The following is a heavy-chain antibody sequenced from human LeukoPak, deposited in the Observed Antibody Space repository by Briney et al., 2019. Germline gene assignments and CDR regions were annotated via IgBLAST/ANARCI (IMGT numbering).Heavy chain of an antibody. CDR3: ARWGSISCYDY. Sequence: PGGSLRLSCAASGFTFSSYAMSWVRQAPGKGLEWVSAISGSGGSTYYADSVKGRFTISRDNSKNTLFLQMGSLRADDMAVYYCARWGSISCYDYWGQGTLVTVSS. CDR1: GFTFSSYA. CDR2: ISGSGGST. V-gene: IGHV3-23*01. J-gene: IGHJ4*02. D-gene: IGHD2-2*01.